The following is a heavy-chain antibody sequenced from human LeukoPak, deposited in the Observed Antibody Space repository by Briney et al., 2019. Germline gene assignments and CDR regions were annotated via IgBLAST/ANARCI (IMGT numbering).Heavy chain of an antibody. Sequence: PGGSLRLSCAASGFTFSSYGMHWVRQAPGKGLEWVAVISYDGSNKYYADSVKGRFTISRDNSKNTLYLQMNSLRAEDTAVYYCARGTEYQQKYYYYYYGMDVWGQGTTVTVSS. V-gene: IGHV3-30*03. CDR1: GFTFSSYG. CDR3: ARGTEYQQKYYYYYYGMDV. J-gene: IGHJ6*02. D-gene: IGHD2-2*01. CDR2: ISYDGSNK.